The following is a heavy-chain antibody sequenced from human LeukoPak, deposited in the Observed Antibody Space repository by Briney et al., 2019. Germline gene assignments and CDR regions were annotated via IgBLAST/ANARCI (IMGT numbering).Heavy chain of an antibody. V-gene: IGHV3-15*01. D-gene: IGHD6-13*01. CDR2: VKGKSEGGTT. Sequence: GGSLRLSCAASGFTFSKAWMSWVRQAPGKGLEYLGRVKGKSEGGTTDYAAPVKGKFSISRDDSKSTLYLQLNSLKTEDTAVYYCATGWQLIDFWGQGTLVTVSS. J-gene: IGHJ4*02. CDR1: GFTFSKAW. CDR3: ATGWQLIDF.